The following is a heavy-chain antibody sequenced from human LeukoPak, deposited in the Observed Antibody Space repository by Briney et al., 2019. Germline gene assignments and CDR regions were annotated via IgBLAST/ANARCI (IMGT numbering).Heavy chain of an antibody. D-gene: IGHD6-19*01. CDR2: IYTSGST. Sequence: SETLPLXCTVSGGSSSSYYWSWIRQPAGKGLEWIGRIYTSGSTNYNPSLKSRVTMSVDTSKNQFSLKLSSVTAADTAVYYCARDAYSQGHYSSGWIDYWGQGTLVTVSS. J-gene: IGHJ4*02. V-gene: IGHV4-4*07. CDR3: ARDAYSQGHYSSGWIDY. CDR1: GGSSSSYY.